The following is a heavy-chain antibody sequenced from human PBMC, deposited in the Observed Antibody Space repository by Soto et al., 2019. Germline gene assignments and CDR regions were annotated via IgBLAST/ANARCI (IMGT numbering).Heavy chain of an antibody. V-gene: IGHV2-5*01. CDR3: AHTGPQVTPDH. CDR2: IYWNDDK. D-gene: IGHD2-21*02. CDR1: GFSLSTSGVG. J-gene: IGHJ4*02. Sequence: SAPTLVNPTQTLTLTCTFSGFSLSTSGVGVGWIRQPPGKALEWLALIYWNDDKRYSPSLRSRLSITKDTSKNQVVLTMTNMDPVDTATYYCAHTGPQVTPDHWGQGALVTVSS.